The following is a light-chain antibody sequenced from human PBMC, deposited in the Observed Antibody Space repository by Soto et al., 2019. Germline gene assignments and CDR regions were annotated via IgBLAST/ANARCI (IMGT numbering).Light chain of an antibody. Sequence: QSALTQPASVSGPPGQSITISCTGTSSDVGAYNSVSWYQQHPGKAPQLMIYEVSNRPSGVSNRFSGSKSGNTASLTISGLQAEDETDYYCSSYTSTSAWVFGGGTKVTVL. V-gene: IGLV2-14*01. J-gene: IGLJ3*02. CDR1: SSDVGAYNS. CDR2: EVS. CDR3: SSYTSTSAWV.